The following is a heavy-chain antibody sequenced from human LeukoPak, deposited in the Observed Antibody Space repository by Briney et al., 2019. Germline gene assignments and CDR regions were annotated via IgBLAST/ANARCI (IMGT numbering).Heavy chain of an antibody. CDR2: TYYRYKWYN. CDR3: ARLLLSAARVGWFDP. J-gene: IGHJ5*02. CDR1: GDSVSSNSAA. Sequence: SQTLSLTCAISGDSVSSNSAAWHWIRQSPSRGLEWLGRTYYRYKWYNDYAVSVKSRITINPDTSKNQFSLQLNSVTPEDTAVYYCARLLLSAARVGWFDPWGQGTLVTVSS. V-gene: IGHV6-1*01. D-gene: IGHD2/OR15-2a*01.